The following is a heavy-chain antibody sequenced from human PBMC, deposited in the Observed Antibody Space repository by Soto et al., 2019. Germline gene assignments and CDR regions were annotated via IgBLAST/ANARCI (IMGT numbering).Heavy chain of an antibody. CDR2: IIPILDRP. J-gene: IGHJ6*02. CDR3: ASHFTGVLVLGASPPGGDNYGWDV. Sequence: QVQLVQSGAEVKKPGSSVKVSCKASGGTFSRYTISWVRQAPGQGLEWMGRIIPILDRPNYAQNFQGRVTITADKSTSTAYMELSSLSSDDTAVYYCASHFTGVLVLGASPPGGDNYGWDVWGQGTTVTVSS. V-gene: IGHV1-69*02. D-gene: IGHD2-15*01. CDR1: GGTFSRYT.